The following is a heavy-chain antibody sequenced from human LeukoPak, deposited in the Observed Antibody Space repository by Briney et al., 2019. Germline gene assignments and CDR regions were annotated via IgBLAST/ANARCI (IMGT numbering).Heavy chain of an antibody. D-gene: IGHD3-3*01. CDR2: IWYDGSNK. CDR3: AKDWDSWSGYSAFDI. J-gene: IGHJ3*02. CDR1: GFTFSSYG. V-gene: IGHV3-33*06. Sequence: PGGSLRLSCAASGFTFSSYGMHWVRQAPGKGLEWVAVIWYDGSNKYYADSVKGRFTISRDNSKNTLCLQMNSLRAEDTAVYFCAKDWDSWSGYSAFDIWGQGTMVTVSS.